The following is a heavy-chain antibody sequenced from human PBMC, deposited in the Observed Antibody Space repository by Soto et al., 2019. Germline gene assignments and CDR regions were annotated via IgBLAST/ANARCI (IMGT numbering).Heavy chain of an antibody. Sequence: GESLKISCKGSGYSFTNYWIGWVRQMPGKGLEWMGIIYPGDSDTRYSPSFQGQVTISADKSISTAYLQWSSLKASDTAMYYCARPRGDYYDGFDIWGQGTMVTVSS. J-gene: IGHJ3*02. V-gene: IGHV5-51*01. CDR3: ARPRGDYYDGFDI. D-gene: IGHD4-17*01. CDR2: IYPGDSDT. CDR1: GYSFTNYW.